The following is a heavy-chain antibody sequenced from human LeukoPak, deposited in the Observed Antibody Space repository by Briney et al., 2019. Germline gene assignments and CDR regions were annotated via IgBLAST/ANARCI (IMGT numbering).Heavy chain of an antibody. D-gene: IGHD1-26*01. CDR2: ISGSGGTT. CDR3: AKLRDSGSPRGGFDP. V-gene: IGHV3-23*01. Sequence: GGSLRLSCAASGFTFSSYAMSWVRQAPGKGLDWVSAISGSGGTTYYADSVKGRLTISRDNSKHTVYLEMNSLRAEDTAVYYCAKLRDSGSPRGGFDPWGQGTLVTVSS. CDR1: GFTFSSYA. J-gene: IGHJ5*02.